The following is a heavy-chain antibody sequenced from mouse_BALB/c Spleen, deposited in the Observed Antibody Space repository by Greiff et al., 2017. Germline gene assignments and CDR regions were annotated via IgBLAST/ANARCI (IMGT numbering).Heavy chain of an antibody. J-gene: IGHJ4*01. D-gene: IGHD3-1*01. CDR3: ARAGASAMDY. CDR2: INPYNGAT. Sequence: EVQLQQSGPELVKPGASVKISCKASGYSFTGYFMNWVMQSPGKSLEWIGRINPYNGATFYNQKFKGKATLTVDKSSSTAHMELRSLASEDSAVYCCARAGASAMDYWGQGTSVTVAS. V-gene: IGHV1-20*02. CDR1: GYSFTGYF.